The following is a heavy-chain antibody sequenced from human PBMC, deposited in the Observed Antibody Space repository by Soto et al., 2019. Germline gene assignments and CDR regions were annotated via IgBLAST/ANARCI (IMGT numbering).Heavy chain of an antibody. CDR1: GYTFTSYD. J-gene: IGHJ6*02. CDR3: ARGSLELVPAANEDYYYYGMDV. Sequence: ASVKVSFKASGYTFTSYDINWVRQATGQGLEWMGWMNPNSGNTGYAQKFQGRVTMTRNTSISTAYMELSSLRSEDTAVYYCARGSLELVPAANEDYYYYGMDVWGQGTTVTVSS. CDR2: MNPNSGNT. D-gene: IGHD2-2*01. V-gene: IGHV1-8*01.